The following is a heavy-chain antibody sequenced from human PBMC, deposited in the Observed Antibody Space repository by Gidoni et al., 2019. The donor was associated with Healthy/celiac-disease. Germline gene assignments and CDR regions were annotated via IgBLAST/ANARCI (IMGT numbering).Heavy chain of an antibody. V-gene: IGHV3-15*01. CDR1: GFTFSNAW. CDR2: IKSKTDGGTT. J-gene: IGHJ4*02. D-gene: IGHD3-22*01. CDR3: TTRHYYDSSGLGY. Sequence: EVQLVESGGGLVKPGGSLRLSCAASGFTFSNAWMSWVRQAPGKGLEWVGRIKSKTDGGTTDYAAPVKGRFTISRDDSKNTLYLQMNSLKTEDTAVYYCTTRHYYDSSGLGYWGQGTLVTVSS.